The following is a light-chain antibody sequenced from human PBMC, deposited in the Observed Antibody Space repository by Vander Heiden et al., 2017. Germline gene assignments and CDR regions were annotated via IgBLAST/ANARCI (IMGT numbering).Light chain of an antibody. CDR3: QQSYSTPLT. V-gene: IGKV1-39*01. CDR2: AAT. Sequence: EIPLTQSPSSLSASIGDRVSISCRTSQTIRDYVNWFQQKSAKAPKRLIYAATRLQSGVPSRFSGSGSGTDFTLTISSLQPEDIAVYYCQQSYSTPLTFGGGTRVEI. J-gene: IGKJ4*01. CDR1: QTIRDY.